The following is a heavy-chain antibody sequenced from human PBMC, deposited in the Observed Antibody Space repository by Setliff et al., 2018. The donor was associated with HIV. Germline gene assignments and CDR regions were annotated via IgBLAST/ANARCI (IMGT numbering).Heavy chain of an antibody. CDR2: IIPILGIA. D-gene: IGHD3-10*01. CDR3: ARAVASKNIRGEYYFDY. CDR1: GGTFSSYA. V-gene: IGHV1-69*10. J-gene: IGHJ4*02. Sequence: GASVKVSCKASGGTFSSYAISWVRQAPGQGLEWMGGIIPILGIANYAQKFQGRVTITADKSTSTVYMELSSLRSEDTAVYYCARAVASKNIRGEYYFDYWGQGTLVTVSS.